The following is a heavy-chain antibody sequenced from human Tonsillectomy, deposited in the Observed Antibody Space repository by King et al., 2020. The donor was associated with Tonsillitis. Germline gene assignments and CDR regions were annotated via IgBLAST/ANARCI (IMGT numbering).Heavy chain of an antibody. J-gene: IGHJ6*02. D-gene: IGHD3-10*01. V-gene: IGHV5-51*01. CDR3: ASGSFGETYIRAPTENYSYDVMDV. Sequence: QLVQSGADMKKPGESLKISCKGSGYSFASYWIGWVRQTPGKGLEWMGIINPDDSNTKYSPSFQGQVTISVDKSISTDYLQWNSLQASDTATYYCASGSFGETYIRAPTENYSYDVMDVWGQGTRVTVSS. CDR1: GYSFASYW. CDR2: INPDDSNT.